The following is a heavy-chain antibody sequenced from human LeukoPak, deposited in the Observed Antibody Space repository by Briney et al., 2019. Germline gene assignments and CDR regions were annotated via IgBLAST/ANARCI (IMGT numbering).Heavy chain of an antibody. CDR3: ARGSRDRYYYYYMDV. CDR2: IYYNGST. Sequence: SETLSLTCTVSGGSISSYYWSWIRQPPGKGLEWIGYIYYNGSTNYNPSLKSRVTISVDTSKNQFSLKLSSVTAADTAVYYCARGSRDRYYYYYMDVWGKGTTVTVSS. V-gene: IGHV4-59*01. J-gene: IGHJ6*03. CDR1: GGSISSYY.